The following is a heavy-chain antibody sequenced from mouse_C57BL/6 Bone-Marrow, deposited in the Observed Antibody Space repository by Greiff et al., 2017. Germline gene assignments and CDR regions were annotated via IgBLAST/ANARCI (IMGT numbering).Heavy chain of an antibody. D-gene: IGHD2-5*01. CDR3: ATPTIVTTRVGYSAMAY. CDR1: GYAFSSYW. J-gene: IGHJ4*01. CDR2: IYPGDGDT. Sequence: QVQLKEPGAELVKPGASVKISCKASGYAFSSYWMNWVKQRPGKGLEWIGEIYPGDGDTNYNGKFKGKATLTVDKSSSTAYMQLSSLTSEDSAVYFCATPTIVTTRVGYSAMAYWGQGTSVTVSS. V-gene: IGHV1-80*01.